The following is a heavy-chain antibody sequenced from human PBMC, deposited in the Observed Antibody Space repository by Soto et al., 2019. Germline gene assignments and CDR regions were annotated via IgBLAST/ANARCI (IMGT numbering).Heavy chain of an antibody. CDR1: GHTFNTFG. CDR2: ISAYHGKT. CDR3: IFSDSRDH. Sequence: ASVKVSCKAPGHTFNTFGITWARQAPGQGLVWMGWISAYHGKTNYAENFQDRVTLTRDTATSSVYMELRNLRSDDTAVYYCIFSDSRDHWGQGTPVTVSS. J-gene: IGHJ4*02. D-gene: IGHD4-4*01. V-gene: IGHV1-18*01.